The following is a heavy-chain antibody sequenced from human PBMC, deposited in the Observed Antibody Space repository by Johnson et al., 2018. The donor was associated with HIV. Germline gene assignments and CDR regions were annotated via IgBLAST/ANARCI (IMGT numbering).Heavy chain of an antibody. Sequence: VQLVESVGRVVRPGGSLRLSCAASGFNLDDYGMTWVRQAPGKWLQWVSRINWNGGIIGYAESVEGRFTISRDNAKNSLYLQMNSLRAEDTAVYYCARDSYKWEITASDIWGQGTMVTVSS. J-gene: IGHJ3*02. D-gene: IGHD1-26*01. CDR2: INWNGGII. CDR3: ARDSYKWEITASDI. CDR1: GFNLDDYG. V-gene: IGHV3-20*04.